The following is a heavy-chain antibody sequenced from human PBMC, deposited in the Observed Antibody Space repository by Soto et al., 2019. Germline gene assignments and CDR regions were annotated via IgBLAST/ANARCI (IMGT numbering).Heavy chain of an antibody. CDR2: VDHRGST. V-gene: IGHV4-34*02. D-gene: IGHD1-7*01. J-gene: IGHJ6*02. CDR1: GESFSGYY. Sequence: QVHLQQRGAGLLKPSETLSLNCVVSGESFSGYYWSWIRQTPGMGLEWIGEVDHRGSTTYNPSLKKRASISIDSSKNLFSLELPSVTAAATALYFCARYEYGNSLYGVDVWGQGTRVTVSS. CDR3: ARYEYGNSLYGVDV.